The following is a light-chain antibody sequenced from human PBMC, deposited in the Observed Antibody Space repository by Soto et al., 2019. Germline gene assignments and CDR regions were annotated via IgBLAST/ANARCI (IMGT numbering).Light chain of an antibody. V-gene: IGKV1-5*03. Sequence: DIQMTQSPSTLSASVGDRVTVTCRASQSISIWLAWYQQKPGKAPKLLIYKASSLESGVPSRFSGSGSGTEFTLTISSLQPDDFASYYCQQFESYPLTFGGGTKVEIK. J-gene: IGKJ4*01. CDR3: QQFESYPLT. CDR2: KAS. CDR1: QSISIW.